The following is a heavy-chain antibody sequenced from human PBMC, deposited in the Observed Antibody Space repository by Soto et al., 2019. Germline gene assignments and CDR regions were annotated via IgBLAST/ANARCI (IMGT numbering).Heavy chain of an antibody. D-gene: IGHD2-15*01. CDR3: ARDKGYCSDTSCPDFAY. CDR1: GGTLSSYT. CDR2: VIPNLGVT. V-gene: IGHV1-69*08. Sequence: QVQLVQSGAEVKKPGSSVKVSCKASGGTLSSYTFSWVRQAPGQGLEWMGRVIPNLGVTNYAKKFQGRFTIVVDTSTSTAYMELNSLRYEDTAVYHCARDKGYCSDTSCPDFAYWGQVTLVTVSS. J-gene: IGHJ4*02.